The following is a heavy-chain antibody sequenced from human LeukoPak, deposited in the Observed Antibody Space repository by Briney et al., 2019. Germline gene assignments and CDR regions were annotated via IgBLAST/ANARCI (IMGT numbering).Heavy chain of an antibody. Sequence: SVKVSCKASGDTFSDYTVSWVRQAPGQGLEWMGRIIPIFGTRNYAQKFQGRVTITADESTSTAYMELSSLRSEDTAVYYCAREVLYGSSPDYWGQGTLVTVSS. J-gene: IGHJ4*02. V-gene: IGHV1-69*01. CDR3: AREVLYGSSPDY. D-gene: IGHD6-6*01. CDR1: GDTFSDYT. CDR2: IIPIFGTR.